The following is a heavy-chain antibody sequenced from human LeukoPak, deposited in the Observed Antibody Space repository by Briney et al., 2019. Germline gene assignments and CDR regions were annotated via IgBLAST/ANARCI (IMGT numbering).Heavy chain of an antibody. D-gene: IGHD3-3*01. J-gene: IGHJ6*02. CDR1: GASISDGDCY. Sequence: PSETLSLTCTVSGASISDGDCYWNWIRQPPGKGLEWIGYIYSSGSIYYNASLKSRVTISVDTSKNQFSLNLRSVTAADTAVYYCSRDDFWSDSRPTHGVDVWGQGTTVIVSS. CDR3: SRDDFWSDSRPTHGVDV. CDR2: IYSSGSI. V-gene: IGHV4-30-4*01.